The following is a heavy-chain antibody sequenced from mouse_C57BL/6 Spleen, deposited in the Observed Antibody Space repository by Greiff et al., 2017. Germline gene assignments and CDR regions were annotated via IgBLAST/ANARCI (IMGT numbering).Heavy chain of an antibody. J-gene: IGHJ2*01. Sequence: QVQLQQPGAELVRPGSSVKLSCKASGYTFTSYWMDWVKQRPGQGLEWIGNIYPSDSETHYNQKFKDKATLTVDKSSSTAYMQLSSLTSVDSAVYYCARGYSNYAFDYWGQGTTLTVSS. CDR2: IYPSDSET. CDR1: GYTFTSYW. V-gene: IGHV1-61*01. D-gene: IGHD2-5*01. CDR3: ARGYSNYAFDY.